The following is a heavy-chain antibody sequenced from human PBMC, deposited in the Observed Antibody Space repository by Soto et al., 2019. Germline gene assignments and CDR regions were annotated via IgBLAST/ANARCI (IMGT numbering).Heavy chain of an antibody. CDR2: INHSGST. V-gene: IGHV4-34*01. J-gene: IGHJ6*02. CDR3: ARAHLGYCSGGSCYSPIRGYYYGMDV. CDR1: GGSFSGYY. Sequence: SETLSLTCAVYGGSFSGYYWSWIRQPPGKGLEWIGEINHSGSTNYNPSLKSRVTISVDTSKNQFSLKLSSVTAADTAVYYCARAHLGYCSGGSCYSPIRGYYYGMDVWGQGTTVTVS. D-gene: IGHD2-15*01.